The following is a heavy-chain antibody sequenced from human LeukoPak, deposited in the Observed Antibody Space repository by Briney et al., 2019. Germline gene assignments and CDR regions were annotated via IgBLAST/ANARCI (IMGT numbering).Heavy chain of an antibody. Sequence: SETLSLTCTVSGGSISSGSYYWSWIRQPAGKGLEWIGRINPSGTTNYSPSLKSRVTISTDTSKNQFSLRLTSVTAADTAVYYCARAEKAVTGTLDYWGQGTLITVSS. D-gene: IGHD6-19*01. CDR1: GGSISSGSYY. V-gene: IGHV4-61*02. J-gene: IGHJ4*02. CDR3: ARAEKAVTGTLDY. CDR2: INPSGTT.